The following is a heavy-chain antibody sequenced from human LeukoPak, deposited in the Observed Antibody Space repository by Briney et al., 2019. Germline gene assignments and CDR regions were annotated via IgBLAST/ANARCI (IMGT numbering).Heavy chain of an antibody. V-gene: IGHV3-9*01. Sequence: GGSLRLSCAASGFGFDEHAMHWVRQAPGKGLEWVSGISYSSETIGYVDSVKGRFTVSRDNRKNSLYLQMNSLRPEDTALYYCAKDRGGGSQLGDAFDVWGQGTMVRVSS. D-gene: IGHD2-15*01. CDR1: GFGFDEHA. CDR2: ISYSSETI. J-gene: IGHJ3*01. CDR3: AKDRGGGSQLGDAFDV.